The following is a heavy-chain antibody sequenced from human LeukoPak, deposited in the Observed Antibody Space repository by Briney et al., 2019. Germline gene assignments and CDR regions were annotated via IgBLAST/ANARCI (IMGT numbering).Heavy chain of an antibody. Sequence: SGTLSLTCAASGGSISSYYLSWIRQPPGKGLEWIWDIYYSGSTNYNPSLKSRVTISVDTSKNQFSLKLSSVTAAETGVYYCARVDGSGSLYYYYMDVWGKGTTVTVSS. CDR3: ARVDGSGSLYYYYMDV. V-gene: IGHV4-59*01. D-gene: IGHD3-10*01. J-gene: IGHJ6*03. CDR2: IYYSGST. CDR1: GGSISSYY.